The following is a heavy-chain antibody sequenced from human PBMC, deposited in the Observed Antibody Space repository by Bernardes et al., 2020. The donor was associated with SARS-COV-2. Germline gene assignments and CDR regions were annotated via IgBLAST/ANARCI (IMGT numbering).Heavy chain of an antibody. CDR1: GYTLTELS. D-gene: IGHD6-13*01. CDR2: FDPEDGET. CDR3: ATTIAAAGTPNYYYYYYGIDG. J-gene: IGHJ6*01. Sequence: AAVKVSCKVSGYTLTELSMHWVRQAPGKGLEWMGGFDPEDGETIYAQKFQGRVTMTEDTSTDTAYMELSSLRSEDTAVYYCATTIAAAGTPNYYYYYYGIDGEGEGTTVSV. V-gene: IGHV1-24*01.